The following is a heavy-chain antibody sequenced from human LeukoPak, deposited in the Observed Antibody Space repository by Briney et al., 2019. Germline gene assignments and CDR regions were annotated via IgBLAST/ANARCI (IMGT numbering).Heavy chain of an antibody. CDR1: GFTFSSYA. D-gene: IGHD3-3*01. CDR2: ISYDGSNK. V-gene: IGHV3-30-3*01. J-gene: IGHJ6*02. Sequence: PGRSLRLSCAASGFTFSSYAMHWVRQAPGKGLEWVAVISYDGSNKYYADSVKGRFTISRDNSKNTLYLQMNSLRAKDTAVYYCARGRYDFWSGYSNYYYYYGMDVWGQGTTVTVSS. CDR3: ARGRYDFWSGYSNYYYYYGMDV.